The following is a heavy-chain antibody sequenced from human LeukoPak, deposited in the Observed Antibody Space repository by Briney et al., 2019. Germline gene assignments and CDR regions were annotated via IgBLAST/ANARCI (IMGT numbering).Heavy chain of an antibody. CDR1: GGSISIYY. CDR2: IYNSGST. J-gene: IGHJ5*02. Sequence: SETLSLTCIVSGGSISIYYWNWIRQPPGKGLEWIGYIYNSGSTDYNPSLKRRVTVSADTSKNQFSLKLTSVTAADTAVYYCARDRELGSWGQGILVTVSS. D-gene: IGHD3-16*01. CDR3: ARDRELGS. V-gene: IGHV4-59*01.